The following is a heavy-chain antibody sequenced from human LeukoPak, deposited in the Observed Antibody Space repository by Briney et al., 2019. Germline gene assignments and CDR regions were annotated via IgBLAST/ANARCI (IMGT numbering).Heavy chain of an antibody. Sequence: GGSLRLSCAASGFTFTNHGMSWVRQSPGKGLEWVSSISGGGGSTYYADSVKGRFTISRDNSKNTVFMQMNSLRTEDTAVYYCATLVVVDVGYWGQGTLVTVSS. CDR3: ATLVVVDVGY. CDR2: ISGGGGST. J-gene: IGHJ4*02. V-gene: IGHV3-23*01. CDR1: GFTFTNHG. D-gene: IGHD2-15*01.